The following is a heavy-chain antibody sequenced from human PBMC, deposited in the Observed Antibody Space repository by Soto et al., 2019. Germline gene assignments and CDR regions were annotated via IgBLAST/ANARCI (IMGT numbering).Heavy chain of an antibody. CDR1: GGTFSSYT. V-gene: IGHV1-69*08. Sequence: QVQLVQSGAEVKKPGSSVKVSCKASGGTFSSYTISWVRQAPGQGLEWMGRIIPILGIANYAQKFQGRVTVTAYRSTSTAYMELSSLRAEDTAVYYCAGDGEHCRGGSCYDYWGQGTLVTVSS. CDR3: AGDGEHCRGGSCYDY. CDR2: IIPILGIA. D-gene: IGHD2-15*01. J-gene: IGHJ4*02.